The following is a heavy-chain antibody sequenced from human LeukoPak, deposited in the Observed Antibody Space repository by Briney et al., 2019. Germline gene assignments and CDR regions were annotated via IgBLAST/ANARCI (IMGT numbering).Heavy chain of an antibody. V-gene: IGHV4-39*07. CDR1: GGSTSSSDYY. J-gene: IGHJ6*04. CDR3: ARREATIRMDV. CDR2: IYYSGST. D-gene: IGHD5-12*01. Sequence: PSETLSLTCTVSGGSTSSSDYYWGWIRRPPGKGLEWIGSIYYSGSTYYNPSLKSRVTISVDTSKNQFSLKLSSVTAADTAVYYCARREATIRMDVWGKGTTVTISS.